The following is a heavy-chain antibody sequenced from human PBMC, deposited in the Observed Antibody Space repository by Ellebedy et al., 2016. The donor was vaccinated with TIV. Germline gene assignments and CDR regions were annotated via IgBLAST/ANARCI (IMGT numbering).Heavy chain of an antibody. CDR3: APYCTSSSCSTRRGFDP. CDR2: IYYRGST. CDR1: GGSISGSSYY. V-gene: IGHV4-39*07. Sequence: MPGGSLRLSCTVSGGSISGSSYYWGWIRQPPGKGLEWIGSIYYRGSTYYNPSLRSRATISGETSKNQFSLQLNSVTAADTAVYYCAPYCTSSSCSTRRGFDPWGQGTLVTVSS. D-gene: IGHD2-2*01. J-gene: IGHJ5*02.